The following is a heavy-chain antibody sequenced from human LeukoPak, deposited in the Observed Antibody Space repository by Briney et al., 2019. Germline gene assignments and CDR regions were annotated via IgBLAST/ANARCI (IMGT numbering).Heavy chain of an antibody. CDR2: IYPGDSDT. J-gene: IGHJ3*01. CDR3: ARGGGVLAWILSWTGTFDV. Sequence: GESLKISCQAYGYNFNSLATYWIGWVRQMPGRGLEWMGIIYPGDSDTRYNPSFQGQVTISVDTSVKTAYLQWSSLKASDTAIYYCARGGGVLAWILSWTGTFDVWGQGTMVSVPS. D-gene: IGHD3-3*01. CDR1: GYNFNSLATYW. V-gene: IGHV5-51*01.